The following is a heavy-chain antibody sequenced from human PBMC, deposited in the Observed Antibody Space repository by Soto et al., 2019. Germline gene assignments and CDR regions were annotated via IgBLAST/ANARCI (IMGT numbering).Heavy chain of an antibody. V-gene: IGHV3-30*18. CDR1: GFTFSSYG. J-gene: IGHJ4*02. D-gene: IGHD3-10*01. CDR2: ISYDGSNK. CDR3: AKSLSTMVRGVIPYDLDY. Sequence: QVQLVESGGGVVQPGRSLRLSCAASGFTFSSYGMHWVRQAPGKGLEWVAVISYDGSNKYYADSVKGRFTISRDNSKNTLYLQMNSLRAEDTAVYYCAKSLSTMVRGVIPYDLDYWGQGTLVTVSS.